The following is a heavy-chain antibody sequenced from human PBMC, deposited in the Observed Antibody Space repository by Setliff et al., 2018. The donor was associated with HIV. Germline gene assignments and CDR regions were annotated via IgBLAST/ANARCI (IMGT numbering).Heavy chain of an antibody. J-gene: IGHJ4*02. V-gene: IGHV4-59*11. CDR1: GASISSHY. CDR2: IYFSGTT. Sequence: SETLSLTCTVSGASISSHYWSWTRQPPGKGLEWIGYIYFSGTTNYNPSLKSRVTISVDTSKNQFSLNLNSVTAADTAVYYCARAISAAGIAPFDFWGQGTLVTVSS. CDR3: ARAISAAGIAPFDF. D-gene: IGHD6-13*01.